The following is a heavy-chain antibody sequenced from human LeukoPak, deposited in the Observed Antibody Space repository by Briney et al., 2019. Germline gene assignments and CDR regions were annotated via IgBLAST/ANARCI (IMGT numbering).Heavy chain of an antibody. CDR1: GFTFSDYW. D-gene: IGHD5-24*01. Sequence: GGSLRLSCVGSGFTFSDYWMSWVRQAPGKGLEWVANTKQDGSEKDYVDALKGRFTISRDNAKNSLYLQMNSLRAEDTAVYYCARWLELMRNFDWWGQGTLVTVSS. V-gene: IGHV3-7*01. CDR3: ARWLELMRNFDW. J-gene: IGHJ4*02. CDR2: TKQDGSEK.